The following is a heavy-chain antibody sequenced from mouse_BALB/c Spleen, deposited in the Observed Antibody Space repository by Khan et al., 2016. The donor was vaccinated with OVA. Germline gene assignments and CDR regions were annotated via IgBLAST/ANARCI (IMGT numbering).Heavy chain of an antibody. CDR2: IRSKSNNYAT. CDR3: VRPIYYDGTYAMDY. Sequence: EVQLLETGGGLVQPKGSLKLSCAASGFTFNTYAMNWVRQAPGKGLEWIARIRSKSNNYATYYADSVKVRFTISRDDSQSMVYLQMNNLKTEDTAMSYSVRPIYYDGTYAMDYWGQGTSVTVSS. D-gene: IGHD1-1*02. J-gene: IGHJ4*01. V-gene: IGHV10-1*02. CDR1: GFTFNTYA.